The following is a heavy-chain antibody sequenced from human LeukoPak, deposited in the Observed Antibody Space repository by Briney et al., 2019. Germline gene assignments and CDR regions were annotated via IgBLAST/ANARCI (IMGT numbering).Heavy chain of an antibody. CDR1: GFTFTSYG. V-gene: IGHV3-23*01. D-gene: IGHD3-10*01. CDR3: AKLLRAGRLLTISLDS. Sequence: GGSLRLSCAASGFTFTSYGIHWVRQASGKGLEWVSAISGSGGATHYADSVKGRFTISRDNSKNTVYLQLNSLRAEDTAVYYCAKLLRAGRLLTISLDSWGQGTLVTVSS. J-gene: IGHJ4*02. CDR2: ISGSGGAT.